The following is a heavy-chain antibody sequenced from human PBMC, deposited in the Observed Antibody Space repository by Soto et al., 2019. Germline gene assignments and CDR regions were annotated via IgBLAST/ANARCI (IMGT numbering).Heavy chain of an antibody. V-gene: IGHV4-59*05. CDR2: IYYSGST. J-gene: IGHJ5*02. Sequence: PSETLSLTCTFSGGSISSYYWSWIRQPPGKGLEWIGSIYYSGSTYYNPSLKSRVTISVDTSKNQFSLKLSSVTAADTAVYYCATQEVGGSYVYTFDPWGQGTLVTVSS. CDR3: ATQEVGGSYVYTFDP. CDR1: GGSISSYY. D-gene: IGHD1-26*01.